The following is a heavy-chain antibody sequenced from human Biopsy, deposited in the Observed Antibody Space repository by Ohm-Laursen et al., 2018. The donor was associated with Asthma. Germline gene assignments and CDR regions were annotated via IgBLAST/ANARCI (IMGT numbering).Heavy chain of an antibody. V-gene: IGHV4-30-4*02. CDR2: IHYSGST. J-gene: IGHJ5*02. Sequence: SDTLSLTCTVSGASIKTDDHYWSWLRQPPGKGLEWFGFIHYSGSTSYNPSLKGGVTISVDTSKNQFSLKLSSVTAADTAVYYCARTTYGHDGFDPWSQGTLVTVSS. D-gene: IGHD4-17*01. CDR1: GASIKTDDHY. CDR3: ARTTYGHDGFDP.